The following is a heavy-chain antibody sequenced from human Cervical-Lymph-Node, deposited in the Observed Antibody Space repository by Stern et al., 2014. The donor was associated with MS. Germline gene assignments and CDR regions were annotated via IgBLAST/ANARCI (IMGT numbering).Heavy chain of an antibody. CDR2: IIPIFGTA. CDR1: GGTFNTNV. Sequence: QVQLVESGAEVKKPGSSVKVSCKASGGTFNTNVISWVRQAPGQGLEWMGGIIPIFGTALYAQKFQGRVTITANESTSAVYMELSSLRSEDTAVYSCARAAYSTSSYNYWGQGTLVIVSS. J-gene: IGHJ4*02. CDR3: ARAAYSTSSYNY. D-gene: IGHD6-6*01. V-gene: IGHV1-69*01.